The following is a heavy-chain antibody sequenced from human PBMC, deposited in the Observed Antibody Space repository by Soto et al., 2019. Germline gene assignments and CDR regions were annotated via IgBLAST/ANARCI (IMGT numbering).Heavy chain of an antibody. Sequence: QVHLVQSGSEVRKPGSSVKVSCKDSGGTLSSYAITWVRLAPGQGLEWMGGIIPIFNIPDYAQKFQGRVSLAADKATSTAYMELSNLGPEDTAIYYCAKARGYGSARNKHYYGMDVWGQGTKVTVSS. D-gene: IGHD3-10*01. V-gene: IGHV1-69*17. CDR3: AKARGYGSARNKHYYGMDV. CDR2: IIPIFNIP. J-gene: IGHJ6*02. CDR1: GGTLSSYA.